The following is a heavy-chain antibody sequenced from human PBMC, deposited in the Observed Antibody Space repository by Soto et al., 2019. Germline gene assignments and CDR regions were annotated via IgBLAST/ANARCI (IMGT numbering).Heavy chain of an antibody. V-gene: IGHV3-33*01. CDR1: GFTFSSYG. CDR2: IWYDGSNK. D-gene: IGHD2-15*01. Sequence: QVQLVESGGGVVQPGRSLRLSCAASGFTFSSYGMHWVRQAPGKGLEWVAVIWYDGSNKYYADSVKGRFTISRDNSKNTLYLQMNSLRAEDTAVYYCARERGYCSGGSCYPNDAFDIWGQGTMVTVSS. J-gene: IGHJ3*02. CDR3: ARERGYCSGGSCYPNDAFDI.